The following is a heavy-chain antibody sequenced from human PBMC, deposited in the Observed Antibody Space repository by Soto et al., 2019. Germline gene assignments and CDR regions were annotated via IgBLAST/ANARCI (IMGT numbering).Heavy chain of an antibody. CDR2: ISGSGSSA. CDR3: ARHPSNPYYYYYGMDV. V-gene: IGHV3-23*01. J-gene: IGHJ6*02. Sequence: KGLEWVSIISGSGSSAYYADSVKGRFTISRDKSISTAYLQWSSLKASDTAMYYCARHPSNPYYYYYGMDVWGQGTTVTVSS.